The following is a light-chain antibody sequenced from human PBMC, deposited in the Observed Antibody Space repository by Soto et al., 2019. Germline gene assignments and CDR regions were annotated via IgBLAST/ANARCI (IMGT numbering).Light chain of an antibody. CDR3: QTWGPGFRV. J-gene: IGLJ2*01. CDR1: SGHSTYS. Sequence: QSVLTQSPSASASLGASVRLTCTLSSGHSTYSIAWHQQQPEKGPRFLMNLNSDGSLSKGDGIPDRFSGSTSGAERYPTISSLQSEDEADYYCQTWGPGFRVFGGGTKLTVL. V-gene: IGLV4-69*01. CDR2: LNSDGSL.